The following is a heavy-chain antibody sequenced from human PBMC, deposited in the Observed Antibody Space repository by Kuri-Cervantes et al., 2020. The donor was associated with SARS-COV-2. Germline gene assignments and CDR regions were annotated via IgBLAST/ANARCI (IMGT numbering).Heavy chain of an antibody. D-gene: IGHD1-26*01. CDR1: GFTFSAYN. Sequence: GESLKISCVASGFTFSAYNLNWVRQAPGKGLEWVSSITRSSVYISYADSLKGRFTISRDNAKNSLYLQMNSLRAEDMAVYYCARGEWGYWGQGTLVTVSS. CDR3: ARGEWGY. J-gene: IGHJ4*02. CDR2: ITRSSVYI. V-gene: IGHV3-21*01.